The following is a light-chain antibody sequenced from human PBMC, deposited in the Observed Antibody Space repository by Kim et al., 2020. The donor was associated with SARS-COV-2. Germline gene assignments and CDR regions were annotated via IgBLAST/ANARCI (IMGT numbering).Light chain of an antibody. CDR2: AAS. CDR1: QVISNC. V-gene: IGKV1-27*01. Sequence: DIEMTQSPSSLSASVGDRVTITCRASQVISNCLAWYQQKPGQVPKLLIYAASTLQSGVPSRFSGSGSGTDFTLTISSLQPEDVATYYCQKYNIAPHTFGGGTKVDIK. CDR3: QKYNIAPHT. J-gene: IGKJ4*01.